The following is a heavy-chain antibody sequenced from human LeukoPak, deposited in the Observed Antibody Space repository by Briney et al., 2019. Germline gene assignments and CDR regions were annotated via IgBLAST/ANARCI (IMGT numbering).Heavy chain of an antibody. Sequence: PSETLSLTCTVSGGSISSYYWSLIRQPPGKGLEWIGYIHYSGSTNYNPSLKSRVTISVDTSKNQFSLKLSSVTAADTAVYYCARREVWFGELAPDYYYYYMDVWGKGTTVTISS. CDR2: IHYSGST. J-gene: IGHJ6*03. D-gene: IGHD3-10*01. V-gene: IGHV4-59*12. CDR3: ARREVWFGELAPDYYYYYMDV. CDR1: GGSISSYY.